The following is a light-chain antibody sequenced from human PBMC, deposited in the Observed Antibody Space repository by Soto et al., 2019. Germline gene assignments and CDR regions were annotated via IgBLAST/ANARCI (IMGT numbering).Light chain of an antibody. CDR1: QSVSSNY. CDR3: QYYGSSPWT. Sequence: EIVLTQSPGTLSLSPGERGTLSCRASQSVSSNYLAWYQQKPGQAPRLLIYSAFSRDTGIPDRFSGSGSGTVFTLTITRLEPEDFAVYYCQYYGSSPWTLGQGTKVEIK. J-gene: IGKJ1*01. V-gene: IGKV3-20*01. CDR2: SAF.